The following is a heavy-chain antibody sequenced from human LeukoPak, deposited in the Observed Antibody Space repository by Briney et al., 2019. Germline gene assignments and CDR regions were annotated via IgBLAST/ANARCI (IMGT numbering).Heavy chain of an antibody. Sequence: SETLSLTCTGSGGSISNTNYYWAWIRQPPGRGLEWIGSIYYTGTTFDNPSLKSRVTLSVDTSKNQFSLRLTSVTAADTAFYYCAREEYSSDWYGHDSWGQGTLVTVSS. CDR3: AREEYSSDWYGHDS. CDR1: GGSISNTNYY. J-gene: IGHJ4*02. V-gene: IGHV4-39*07. CDR2: IYYTGTT. D-gene: IGHD6-13*01.